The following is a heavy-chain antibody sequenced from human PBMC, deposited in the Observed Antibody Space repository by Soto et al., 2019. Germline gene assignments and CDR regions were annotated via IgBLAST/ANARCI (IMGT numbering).Heavy chain of an antibody. D-gene: IGHD2-15*01. CDR1: GNPFISYA. J-gene: IGHJ4*02. CDR3: VWSCTGGSCSDY. CDR2: FSVYYGNT. V-gene: IGHV1-18*04. Sequence: QVRLVQSGAELKKPGASVKVSCKASGNPFISYAISWVRQAPGQGLEWMGRFSVYYGNTIYAQKFHDRLTVTTDTSTTTAYMELRSLTSDDTAVYYCVWSCTGGSCSDYWGQGTLVTVSS.